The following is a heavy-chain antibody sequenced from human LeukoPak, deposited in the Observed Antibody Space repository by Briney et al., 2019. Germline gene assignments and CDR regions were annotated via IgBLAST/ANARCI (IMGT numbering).Heavy chain of an antibody. CDR2: IIPIFGTA. CDR1: GGTFSSYA. V-gene: IGHV1-69*13. Sequence: GASVKVSCKASGGTFSSYAISWVRQAPGQGLEWMGGIIPIFGTANYAQKFQGRVTITADESTSTAYMELSSLRSEDTAVYYCAREKDSGSYYNWFDPWGQGTLVTVSS. CDR3: AREKDSGSYYNWFDP. J-gene: IGHJ5*02. D-gene: IGHD1-26*01.